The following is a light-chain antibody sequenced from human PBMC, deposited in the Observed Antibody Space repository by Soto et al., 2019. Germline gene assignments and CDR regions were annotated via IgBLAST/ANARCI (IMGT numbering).Light chain of an antibody. V-gene: IGKV3-20*01. CDR3: QQYGRSSWT. CDR1: QSVSSTY. CDR2: GAS. J-gene: IGKJ1*01. Sequence: EIVLTQSPGTLSLSPGERATLSCRASQSVSSTYLAWYRQKPGQAPSLLIYGASNRATGIPDRFSGSGSGTDFTLTISRLEPEDFAVYYCQQYGRSSWTFGQGTKVDIK.